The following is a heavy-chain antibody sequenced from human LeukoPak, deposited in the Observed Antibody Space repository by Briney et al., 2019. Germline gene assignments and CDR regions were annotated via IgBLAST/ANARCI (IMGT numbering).Heavy chain of an antibody. D-gene: IGHD4-17*01. CDR2: ISSRGSTI. J-gene: IGHJ4*02. CDR3: ARESDGDYVDY. Sequence: GGSLRLSCAASRFTFSDYYMSWIRQAPGKGLEWVSYISSRGSTIYYADSVKGRFTISRDNAKNSPYLQMNSLRAEDTAVYYCARESDGDYVDYWGQGALVTVSS. CDR1: RFTFSDYY. V-gene: IGHV3-11*04.